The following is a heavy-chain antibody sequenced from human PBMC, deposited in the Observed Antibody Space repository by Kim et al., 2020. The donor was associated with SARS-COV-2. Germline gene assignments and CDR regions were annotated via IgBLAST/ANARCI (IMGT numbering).Heavy chain of an antibody. CDR2: INHSGST. J-gene: IGHJ6*02. CDR1: GGSFSGYY. Sequence: SETLSLTCAVYGGSFSGYYWSWIRQPPGKGLEWIGEINHSGSTNYNPSLKSRVTISVDTSKNQFSLKLSSVTAADTAVYYCARFGSDKQRSIAVAEVNYYYYGMDVWGQGTTVTVSS. D-gene: IGHD6-19*01. V-gene: IGHV4-34*01. CDR3: ARFGSDKQRSIAVAEVNYYYYGMDV.